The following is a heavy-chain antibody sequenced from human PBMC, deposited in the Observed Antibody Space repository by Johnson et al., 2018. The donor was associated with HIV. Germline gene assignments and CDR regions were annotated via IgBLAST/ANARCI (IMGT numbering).Heavy chain of an antibody. Sequence: QVQLVESGGGLVQPGRSLRLSCAVSGFTFDDYAMDWVRQAPGKGLEWVAFVSSDGNNKNYADSVKGRFTISRDNSKNTVYLQMNSLRAEDTALDYCAKGRMGASGSYNVWGQGTMVTVSS. CDR1: GFTFDDYA. CDR3: AKGRMGASGSYNV. V-gene: IGHV3-30*18. D-gene: IGHD1-26*01. CDR2: VSSDGNNK. J-gene: IGHJ3*01.